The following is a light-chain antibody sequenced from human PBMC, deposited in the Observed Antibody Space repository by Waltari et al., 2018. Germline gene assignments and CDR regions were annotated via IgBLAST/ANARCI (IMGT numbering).Light chain of an antibody. CDR2: NVN. CDR3: NSYTSRSTMI. CDR1: STDIGGYDY. J-gene: IGLJ2*01. V-gene: IGLV2-14*01. Sequence: QSALTQPASVSGSPGQSITISCTGSSTDIGGYDYVSWYRQDPGKAPKLIIHNVNKRPSGFSDRFSGSKSGNTASLTISGLQAEDEAHYFCNSYTSRSTMIFGGGTTLTV.